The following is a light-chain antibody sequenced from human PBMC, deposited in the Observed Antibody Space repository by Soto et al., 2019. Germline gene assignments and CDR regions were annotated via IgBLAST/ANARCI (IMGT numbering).Light chain of an antibody. CDR3: QQYDGALPYT. CDR1: QTVRNSY. J-gene: IGKJ2*01. V-gene: IGKV3-20*01. Sequence: EIVLTQSPGTLSLSPGERATLSCRASQTVRNSYLAWYQQKPGQAPRLLIYGVSARATGIQDRFSGSGFGTDFTLTISRLEPEDFAVFYCQQYDGALPYTFGQGTKLEIK. CDR2: GVS.